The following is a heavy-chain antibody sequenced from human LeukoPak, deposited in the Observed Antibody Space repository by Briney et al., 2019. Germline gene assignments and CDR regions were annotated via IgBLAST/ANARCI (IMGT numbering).Heavy chain of an antibody. CDR2: IRQGGSEK. CDR3: VRDGHFPGWTYFDY. D-gene: IGHD3-9*01. Sequence: GGSLRLSCAASGFTVSSNYMSWVRQAPGKGLEWVANIRQGGSEKQYADSVKGRFTISRDDAKNSVFLQMNSLRVEDTAVYYCVRDGHFPGWTYFDYWGQGILVTVSS. CDR1: GFTVSSNY. V-gene: IGHV3-7*03. J-gene: IGHJ4*02.